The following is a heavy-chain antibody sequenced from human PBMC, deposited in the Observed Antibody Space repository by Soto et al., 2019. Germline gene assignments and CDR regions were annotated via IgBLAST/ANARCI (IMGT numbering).Heavy chain of an antibody. J-gene: IGHJ6*02. Sequence: SETLSLTCTVSGDSITSGGYYWRWLRQQPGKDLQWLGYIYPNGGASHNPSLSCRAALSIDTSKNQFFLRMNAVTAADTATYYWARDYYGAGSQYYYYGMEVWGQGTTVTVSS. CDR1: GDSITSGGYY. D-gene: IGHD3-10*01. V-gene: IGHV4-31*03. CDR3: ARDYYGAGSQYYYYGMEV. CDR2: IYPNGGA.